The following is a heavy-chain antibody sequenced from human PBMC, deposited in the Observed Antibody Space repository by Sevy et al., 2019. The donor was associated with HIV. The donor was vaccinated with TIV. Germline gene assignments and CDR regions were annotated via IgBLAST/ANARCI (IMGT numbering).Heavy chain of an antibody. CDR3: ASQGAKYCSSTSCYGPRTYYYGMDV. Sequence: GGSLRLSCAASGFTFSSYSMNLVRQAPGKGLEWVSSISSSSSYIYYADSVKGRFTISRDNAKNSLYLQMNSLRAEDTAVYYCASQGAKYCSSTSCYGPRTYYYGMDVWGQGTTVTV. J-gene: IGHJ6*02. CDR1: GFTFSSYS. D-gene: IGHD2-2*01. V-gene: IGHV3-21*01. CDR2: ISSSSSYI.